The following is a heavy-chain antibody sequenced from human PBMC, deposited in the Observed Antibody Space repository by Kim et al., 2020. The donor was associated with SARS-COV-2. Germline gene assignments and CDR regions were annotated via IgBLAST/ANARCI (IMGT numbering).Heavy chain of an antibody. CDR3: AKDYLITHRQYSYFYAMDV. CDR1: GFTFDDYG. D-gene: IGHD1-26*01. J-gene: IGHJ6*02. V-gene: IGHV3-43*02. Sequence: GGSLRLSCAASGFTFDDYGMHWVRQAPGKALEWVSLIVGDGSNTYYADSVKGRFTISRDNSKNSLYLQMNSLRTEDTALYYCAKDYLITHRQYSYFYAMDVWGQGTTVTVSS. CDR2: IVGDGSNT.